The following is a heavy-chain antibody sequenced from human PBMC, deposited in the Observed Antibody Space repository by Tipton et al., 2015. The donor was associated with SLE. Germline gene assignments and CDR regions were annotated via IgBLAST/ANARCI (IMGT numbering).Heavy chain of an antibody. CDR2: FSYSGSP. V-gene: IGHV4-59*08. CDR1: GGSVSSYY. D-gene: IGHD1-26*01. CDR3: ARHEAYSGSSPFDI. Sequence: TLSLTCTVSGGSVSSYYWSWIRQPPGKGLEWIGYFSYSGSPNYNPSLKSRVTISVGTSKNQFSLKLTSVTAADTAVYYCARHEAYSGSSPFDIWGHGTMVTVSS. J-gene: IGHJ3*02.